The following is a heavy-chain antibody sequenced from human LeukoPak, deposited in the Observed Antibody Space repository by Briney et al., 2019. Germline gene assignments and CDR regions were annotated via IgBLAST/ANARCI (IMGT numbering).Heavy chain of an antibody. Sequence: PGGSLRLSCTTSGFTFGDHGVSWFRQAPGKGPEWVSAISGSGGSTYYADSVKGRFTISRDNSKNTLYLQMNSLRAEDTAVYYCAKDGGGSYSYFDYWGQGTLVTVSS. CDR1: GFTFGDHG. J-gene: IGHJ4*02. V-gene: IGHV3-23*01. CDR2: ISGSGGST. CDR3: AKDGGGSYSYFDY. D-gene: IGHD1-26*01.